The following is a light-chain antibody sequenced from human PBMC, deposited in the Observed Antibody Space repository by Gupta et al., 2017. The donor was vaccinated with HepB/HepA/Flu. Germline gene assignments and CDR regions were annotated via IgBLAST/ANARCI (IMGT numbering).Light chain of an antibody. Sequence: EIVMTQSPATLSVSPGERATVSCRASQSVSSNLAWYQQKPGQAPRLLIYGASTRAIGIPARFSGSGSGTEFTLTISSLQSEDFVVYYCQQYNAWPFTFGPGTKVDFK. CDR3: QQYNAWPFT. V-gene: IGKV3-15*01. CDR1: QSVSSN. CDR2: GAS. J-gene: IGKJ3*01.